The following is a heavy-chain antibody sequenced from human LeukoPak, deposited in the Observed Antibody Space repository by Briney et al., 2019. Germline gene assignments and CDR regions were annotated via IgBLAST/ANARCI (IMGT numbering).Heavy chain of an antibody. CDR3: ARGGGDYYGSGTPSPHDY. CDR2: IYSGGST. J-gene: IGHJ4*02. D-gene: IGHD3-10*01. V-gene: IGHV3-66*01. CDR1: GFTVSSNY. Sequence: PGGSLRLSCAASGFTVSSNYMSWVRQAPGKGLEWVSVIYSGGSTYYADSVKGRFTISRDNSKNTLYLQMNSLRAEDTAVYYCARGGGDYYGSGTPSPHDYWGQGTLVTVSS.